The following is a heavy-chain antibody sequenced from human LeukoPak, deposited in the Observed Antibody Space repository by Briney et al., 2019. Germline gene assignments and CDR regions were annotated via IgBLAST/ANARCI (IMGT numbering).Heavy chain of an antibody. CDR2: ISGSGGST. CDR1: GFTFSSYA. CDR3: AQDLAYIRFDS. Sequence: PGGSLRLSCAASGFTFSSYAMSWVRQAPGKGLEWVSAISGSGGSTYYADSVKGRFTISRDNSKNTLYLQMDSLRFEDAAVYYCAQDLAYIRFDSWGQGTLVTVSS. D-gene: IGHD1-1*01. V-gene: IGHV3-23*01. J-gene: IGHJ4*02.